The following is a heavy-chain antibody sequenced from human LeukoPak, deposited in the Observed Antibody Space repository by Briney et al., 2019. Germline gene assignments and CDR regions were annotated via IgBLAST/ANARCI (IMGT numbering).Heavy chain of an antibody. J-gene: IGHJ4*02. CDR1: GFTFSSYW. CDR3: ACRPSAISYYGVFDF. CDR2: IETDGSEK. V-gene: IGHV3-7*03. Sequence: GGSLRLSCEASGFTFSSYWMSWVRQAPGKGLEWVANIETDGSEKYYVDSVKGRFTISRDNAKNSLYLQMNSLRAEDTAVYYCACRPSAISYYGVFDFWGQGTLVTVSS. D-gene: IGHD3-22*01.